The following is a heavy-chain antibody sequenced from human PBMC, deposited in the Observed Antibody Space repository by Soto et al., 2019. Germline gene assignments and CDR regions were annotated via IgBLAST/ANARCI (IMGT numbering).Heavy chain of an antibody. CDR1: GFTFSSYA. D-gene: IGHD6-13*01. CDR2: ISGSGVRT. Sequence: PGGSLRLSCAASGFTFSSYAMSWVRQAPGKGLEWVSAISGSGVRTYYADSVKGRFTISRDNSKNTLYLQMNSLRAEDTAVYYCAKDHWIAAAGRAYYGMDVWGQGTTVTVSS. CDR3: AKDHWIAAAGRAYYGMDV. J-gene: IGHJ6*02. V-gene: IGHV3-23*01.